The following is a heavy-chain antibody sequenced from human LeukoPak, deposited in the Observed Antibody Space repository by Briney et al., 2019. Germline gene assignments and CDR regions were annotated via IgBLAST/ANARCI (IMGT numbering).Heavy chain of an antibody. CDR3: ARGLNGFWFDL. V-gene: IGHV4-59*01. CDR2: IYYSGSS. D-gene: IGHD2-8*01. CDR1: SGSISNYY. Sequence: SETLSLTCAVSSGSISNYYWSWIRQPSGKGLEWIGYIYYSGSSNYNPSLKSRVTISVDTSKNQFSLKLSSVTAADTAVYYCARGLNGFWFDLWGQGTLVTVSS. J-gene: IGHJ5*02.